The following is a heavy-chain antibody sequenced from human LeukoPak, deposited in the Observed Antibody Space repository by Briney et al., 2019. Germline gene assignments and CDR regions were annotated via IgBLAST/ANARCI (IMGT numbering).Heavy chain of an antibody. CDR2: VSASADST. CDR1: GFTFSSYG. D-gene: IGHD2-2*01. V-gene: IGHV3-23*01. CDR3: ARRPAIFMDGVYYYSMDV. J-gene: IGHJ6*02. Sequence: GRSLRLSCAASGFTFSSYGMHWVRQAPGKGLEWVSAVSASADSTYYADSVKGRFTISRDNSKNTLFLQMNSLRAEDTAVYYCARRPAIFMDGVYYYSMDVWGQGTTVTVSS.